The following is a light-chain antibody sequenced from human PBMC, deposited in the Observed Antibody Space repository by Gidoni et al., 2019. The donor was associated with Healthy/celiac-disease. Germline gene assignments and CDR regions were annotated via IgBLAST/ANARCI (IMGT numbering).Light chain of an antibody. CDR3: QSYDSSLLYV. J-gene: IGLJ1*01. CDR1: SSNIGAGYE. Sequence: SVLTQPPSVSGAPGPRVTISCTGSSSNIGAGYEVHWYQQLPGTAPKLLIYGNSHRPSGVPYRFSGSKSGTSASLAITGLQAEDEADYYCQSYDSSLLYVFGTGTKVTVL. CDR2: GNS. V-gene: IGLV1-40*01.